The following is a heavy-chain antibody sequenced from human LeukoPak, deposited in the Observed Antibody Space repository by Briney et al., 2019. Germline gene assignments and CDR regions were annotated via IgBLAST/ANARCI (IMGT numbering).Heavy chain of an antibody. J-gene: IGHJ4*02. CDR3: ATWRRYYDFDY. CDR1: GVTFNEYY. CDR2: ITSSGSAM. Sequence: PGGSLRLSCAVSGVTFNEYYMNGRRQAPGKGLEWISYITSSGSAMYYADSVKGRFTISRDNAKNSLYLHMNSLRAEDTAVYYCATWRRYYDFDYWGQGTLVTVSS. V-gene: IGHV3-11*01. D-gene: IGHD3-22*01.